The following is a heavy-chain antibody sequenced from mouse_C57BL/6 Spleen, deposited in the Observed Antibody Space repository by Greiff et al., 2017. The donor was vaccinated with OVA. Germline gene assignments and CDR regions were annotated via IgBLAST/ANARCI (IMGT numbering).Heavy chain of an antibody. V-gene: IGHV5-17*01. J-gene: IGHJ4*01. CDR3: ATVVATRSYYAMDY. CDR1: GFTFSDYG. Sequence: EVQRVESGGGLVKPGGSLKLSCAASGFTFSDYGMHWVRQAPEKGLEWVAYISSGSSTIYYADTVKGRFTISRDNAKNTLFLQMTSLRSEDTAMYYCATVVATRSYYAMDYWGQGTSVTVSS. D-gene: IGHD1-1*01. CDR2: ISSGSSTI.